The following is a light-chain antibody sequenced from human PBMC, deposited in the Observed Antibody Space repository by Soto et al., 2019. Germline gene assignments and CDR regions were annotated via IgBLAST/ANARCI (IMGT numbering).Light chain of an antibody. CDR3: QSYDSSLSGSVV. V-gene: IGLV1-40*01. CDR2: GNS. CDR1: GSNIGAGYD. Sequence: QSVLTQPPSVSGAAGPRVTISCTGSGSNIGAGYDVHWYQQLPGTAPKLLIYGNSNRPSGVPDRCSGAKAGTSASLAITGLQAEDEADYYGQSYDSSLSGSVVFGGGTKPTVL. J-gene: IGLJ2*01.